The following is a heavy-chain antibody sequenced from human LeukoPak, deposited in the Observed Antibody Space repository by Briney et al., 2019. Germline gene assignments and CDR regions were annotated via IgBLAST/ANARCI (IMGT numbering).Heavy chain of an antibody. CDR2: IYHSGST. CDR1: GGSISSGGYS. J-gene: IGHJ4*02. CDR3: ARHRVYDSSGPPPDFDY. D-gene: IGHD3-22*01. Sequence: SETLSLTCAVSGGSISSGGYSWSWIRQPPGKGLEWIGYIYHSGSTYYNPSLKSRVTISVDTSKNQFSLKLSSVTAADTAVYYCARHRVYDSSGPPPDFDYWGQGTLVTVSS. V-gene: IGHV4-30-2*01.